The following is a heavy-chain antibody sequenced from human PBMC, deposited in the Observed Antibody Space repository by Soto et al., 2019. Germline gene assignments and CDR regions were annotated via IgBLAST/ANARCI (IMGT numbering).Heavy chain of an antibody. CDR1: GGSISSSNW. CDR2: IYHSGST. J-gene: IGHJ6*02. CDR3: ARGGGSYYYGMDV. D-gene: IGHD1-26*01. Sequence: SETLSLTCAVSGGSISSSNWWSWVRQPPGKGLEWIGEIYHSGSTNYNPSLKSRVTISVDKSKNQFSLKLSSVTAADTAVYYCARGGGSYYYGMDVWGQGTTVTVSS. V-gene: IGHV4-4*02.